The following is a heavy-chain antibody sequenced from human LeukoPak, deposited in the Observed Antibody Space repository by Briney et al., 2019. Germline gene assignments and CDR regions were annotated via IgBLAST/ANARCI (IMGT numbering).Heavy chain of an antibody. Sequence: SETLSLTCAVYGGSFSGYYWSWIRQPPGKGLEWIGEINHSGSTNYNPSLKSRVTISVDTSKNRFSLKLSSVTAADTAVYYCARGLGTAMTFDYWGQGTLVTVSS. CDR2: INHSGST. V-gene: IGHV4-34*01. CDR1: GGSFSGYY. CDR3: ARGLGTAMTFDY. D-gene: IGHD5-18*01. J-gene: IGHJ4*02.